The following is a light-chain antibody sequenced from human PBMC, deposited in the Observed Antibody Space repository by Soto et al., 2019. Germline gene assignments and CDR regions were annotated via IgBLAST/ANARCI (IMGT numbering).Light chain of an antibody. J-gene: IGKJ1*01. CDR2: KAS. CDR1: QSISSW. Sequence: DIQMTQSPSTLSASVGDRVTITCRASQSISSWLAWYQQKPGKAPKLLIYKASSLEGGVPSRFSGSGSGTEFTLTISSLQPDDFATYYCQQYYSYSTFGPGTKVEIK. V-gene: IGKV1-5*03. CDR3: QQYYSYST.